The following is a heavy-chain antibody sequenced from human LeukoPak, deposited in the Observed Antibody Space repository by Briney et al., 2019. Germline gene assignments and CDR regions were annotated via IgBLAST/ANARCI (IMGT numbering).Heavy chain of an antibody. J-gene: IGHJ4*02. Sequence: PSQTLSLTCTVSGGSISSDSYYWNWIRQPAGKGLEWIGRIYSSGSTNYNPSLKSRVTISVDTSKNQFSLKLSSVTAADTAVYYCARLGSPTAAGILAIDYWGQGTLVTVSS. D-gene: IGHD6-13*01. CDR2: IYSSGST. V-gene: IGHV4-61*02. CDR1: GGSISSDSYY. CDR3: ARLGSPTAAGILAIDY.